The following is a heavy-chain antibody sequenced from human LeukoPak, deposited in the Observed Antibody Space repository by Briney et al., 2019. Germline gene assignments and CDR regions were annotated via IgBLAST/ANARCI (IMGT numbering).Heavy chain of an antibody. D-gene: IGHD3-9*01. CDR2: ISTSSSYI. Sequence: PGESLRLSCAASGFTFTSYSMIWVRQAPGKGLEWVSSISTSSSYIYYADSVKGRFTISRDNAKNSLYLQMNSLRAEDTAVYYCARDTYDILTGYYKWAFDIWGQGTMVTVSS. V-gene: IGHV3-21*06. CDR1: GFTFTSYS. J-gene: IGHJ3*02. CDR3: ARDTYDILTGYYKWAFDI.